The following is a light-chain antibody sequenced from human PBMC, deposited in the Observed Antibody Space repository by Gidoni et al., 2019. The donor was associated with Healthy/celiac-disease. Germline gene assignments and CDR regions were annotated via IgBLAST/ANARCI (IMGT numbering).Light chain of an antibody. CDR1: SGNSSYA. CDR2: LNSDGSH. Sequence: QLVLTQSPSASASLGASVKLTCTLSSGNSSYAIAWHPQQPEKGPRYLMKLNSDGSHSKGDGIPDRFSGSSSGAERYLTISSLQSEDEADYYCQTWGTGIQVFGGGTKLTVL. CDR3: QTWGTGIQV. V-gene: IGLV4-69*01. J-gene: IGLJ2*01.